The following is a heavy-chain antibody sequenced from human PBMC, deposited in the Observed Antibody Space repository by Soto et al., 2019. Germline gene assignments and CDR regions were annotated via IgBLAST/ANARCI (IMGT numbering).Heavy chain of an antibody. CDR3: ARSPGYYCYYAMDV. J-gene: IGHJ6*02. CDR2: IDYSGSI. CDR1: SRSFSGYY. Sequence: SETLSLTCAVLSRSFSGYYWSWIRQPPGEGLEWIAEIDYSGSINYNPSLKSRVTISIDTSKSQFSLALISVTAADTAVYYCARSPGYYCYYAMDVWGQGTTVTVSS. V-gene: IGHV4-34*01.